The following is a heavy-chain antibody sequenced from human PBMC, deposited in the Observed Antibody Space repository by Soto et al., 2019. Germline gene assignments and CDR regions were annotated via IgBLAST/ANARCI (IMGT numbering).Heavy chain of an antibody. Sequence: GGSLRLSCAASGFTFSIYGMQWVRHAPGKGLEWVAVISYDGSNKYYADSVKGRFTISRDNSKNTLYLQMNSLRAEDTAVYYCAKDSVTYDFWSGLHFDYWGQGTLVTVSS. CDR3: AKDSVTYDFWSGLHFDY. V-gene: IGHV3-30*18. CDR1: GFTFSIYG. J-gene: IGHJ4*02. D-gene: IGHD3-3*01. CDR2: ISYDGSNK.